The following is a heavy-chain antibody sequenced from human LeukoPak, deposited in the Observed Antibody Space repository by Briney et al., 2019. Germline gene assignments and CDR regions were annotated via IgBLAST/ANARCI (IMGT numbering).Heavy chain of an antibody. CDR2: MNPNSGNT. D-gene: IGHD6-13*01. V-gene: IGHV1-8*01. Sequence: ASVKVSCKASGYTFTSYDINWVRQAAGQGLEWMGWMNPNSGNTGSLQKFQGRVTMTRNTSTSTAYMELSSLRSEDTAVYYCATAAGRFDYWGQGTLVTVSS. J-gene: IGHJ4*02. CDR3: ATAAGRFDY. CDR1: GYTFTSYD.